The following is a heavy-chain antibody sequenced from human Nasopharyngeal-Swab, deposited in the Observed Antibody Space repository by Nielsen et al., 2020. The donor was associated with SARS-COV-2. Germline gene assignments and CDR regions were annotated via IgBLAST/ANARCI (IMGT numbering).Heavy chain of an antibody. CDR2: IIPIFGTA. CDR3: AREGGPVVPSAYYYYGMDV. D-gene: IGHD2-2*01. J-gene: IGHJ6*02. Sequence: SVKVSCKASGGTFSSYAISWVRQVPGQGLEWMGGIIPIFGTANYAQKFQGRVTITADESTSTAYMELSSLRSEDTAVYYCAREGGPVVPSAYYYYGMDVWGRGTTVTVSS. V-gene: IGHV1-69*13. CDR1: GGTFSSYA.